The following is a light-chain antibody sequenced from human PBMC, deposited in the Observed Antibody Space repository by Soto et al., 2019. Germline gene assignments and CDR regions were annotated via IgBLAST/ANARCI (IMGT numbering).Light chain of an antibody. Sequence: QSVLTQPPSASGTPGQRVTISCSGSRSNIGSNTVNWYQQLPGTAPKHLIFSNNQRPSGVPDRFSGSKSGTSASLAISGLQPEDEADYYCAAWDDSLSWVFGGGTKLTVL. CDR2: SNN. J-gene: IGLJ3*02. CDR1: RSNIGSNT. V-gene: IGLV1-44*01. CDR3: AAWDDSLSWV.